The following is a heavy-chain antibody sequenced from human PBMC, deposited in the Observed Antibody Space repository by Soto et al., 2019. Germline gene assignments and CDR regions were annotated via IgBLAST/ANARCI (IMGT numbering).Heavy chain of an antibody. CDR2: IHRDEIEK. J-gene: IGHJ6*02. CDR1: TFPFSTYW. V-gene: IGHV3-7*01. Sequence: GGSLRLSCAASTFPFSTYWMTWVRQAPGKGLEWVANIHRDEIEKYYMDSVKGRFTISRDNAKNSLYLQMTSLRAEDTAVYYCAGGNALDVWGQGTTVTVSS. CDR3: AGGNALDV.